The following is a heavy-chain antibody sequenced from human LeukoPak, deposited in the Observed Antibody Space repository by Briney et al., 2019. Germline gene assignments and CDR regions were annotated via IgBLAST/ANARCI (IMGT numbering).Heavy chain of an antibody. CDR1: GFTFSTYH. CDR3: AREGYSYYDSSCYSNFDY. Sequence: GGSLRLSCVASGFTFSTYHMNWVRQAPGKGLEWVSYISGSTATIYYADSVKGRFTISRDNAKNSLYLQMNSLRAEDTAIYYCAREGYSYYDSSCYSNFDYWGQGTLVTVSS. V-gene: IGHV3-48*01. CDR2: ISGSTATI. D-gene: IGHD3-22*01. J-gene: IGHJ4*02.